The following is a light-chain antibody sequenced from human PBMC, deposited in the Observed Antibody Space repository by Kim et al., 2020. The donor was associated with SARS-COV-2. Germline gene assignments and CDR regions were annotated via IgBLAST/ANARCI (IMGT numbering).Light chain of an antibody. CDR3: QQYGRSPLT. CDR2: GTA. J-gene: IGKJ4*01. V-gene: IGKV3-20*01. CDR1: ESVSSSY. Sequence: APGERATLSCRASESVSSSYLAWYQQRPGQAPRLLIHGTANRATGIPDRFSGSGSGTDFSLTISRLEPEDFAVYYCQQYGRSPLTFGGGTKVDIK.